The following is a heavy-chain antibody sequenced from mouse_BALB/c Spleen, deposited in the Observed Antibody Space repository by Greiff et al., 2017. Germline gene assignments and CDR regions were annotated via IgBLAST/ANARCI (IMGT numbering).Heavy chain of an antibody. Sequence: QVQLQQSGAELVRPGTSVKVSCKASGYAFTNYLIEWVKQRPGQGLEWIGVINPGSGGTNYNEKFKGKATLTADKSSSTAYMQLSSLTSDDSAVYFCARGQSYWYFDGWGAGTTVTVSS. CDR2: INPGSGGT. J-gene: IGHJ1*01. CDR1: GYAFTNYL. V-gene: IGHV1-54*03. CDR3: ARGQSYWYFDG. D-gene: IGHD6-1*01.